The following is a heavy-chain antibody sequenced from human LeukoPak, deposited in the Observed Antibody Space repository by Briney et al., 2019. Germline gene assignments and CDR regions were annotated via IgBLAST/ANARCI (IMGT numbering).Heavy chain of an antibody. V-gene: IGHV3-30*18. CDR1: GFTFSSYG. CDR2: ISYDGSNK. Sequence: GGSLRLSCAASGFTFSSYGMHWVRQAPGKGLEWVAVISYDGSNKYYADSVKGRFAISRDNSKNTLYLQMNSLRAEDTAVYYCAKGDPSYYYDSSGYYYDAFDIWGQGTMVTVS. CDR3: AKGDPSYYYDSSGYYYDAFDI. D-gene: IGHD3-22*01. J-gene: IGHJ3*02.